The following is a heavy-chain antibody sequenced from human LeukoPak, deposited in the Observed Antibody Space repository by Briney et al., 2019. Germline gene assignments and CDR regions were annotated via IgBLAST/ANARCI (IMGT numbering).Heavy chain of an antibody. J-gene: IGHJ6*03. V-gene: IGHV3-30*02. CDR3: AKDSGSSWWELLRVRRLVDYYIDV. CDR1: GFTFSSYG. D-gene: IGHD1-26*01. CDR2: IRYDGSNK. Sequence: QPGGSLRLSCAASGFTFSSYGMHWVRQAPGKGLEWVAFIRYDGSNKYYADSVKGRFTISRDNSKNTLYLQMNSLRAEDTAVYYCAKDSGSSWWELLRVRRLVDYYIDVWGKGTTVTISS.